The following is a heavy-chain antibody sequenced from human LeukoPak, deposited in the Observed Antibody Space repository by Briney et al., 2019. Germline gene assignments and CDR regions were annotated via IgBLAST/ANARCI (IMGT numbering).Heavy chain of an antibody. CDR3: ASAYCGGDCYPIDY. J-gene: IGHJ4*02. D-gene: IGHD2-21*02. CDR1: GYTFTGYY. V-gene: IGHV1-2*02. Sequence: ASVKVSCKASGYTFTGYYMHWLRQAPGQGLEWMGWINPNSGGTNYAQKFQGRVTMTRNTSISTAYMELSRLRSDDTAVYYCASAYCGGDCYPIDYWGQGTLVTVSS. CDR2: INPNSGGT.